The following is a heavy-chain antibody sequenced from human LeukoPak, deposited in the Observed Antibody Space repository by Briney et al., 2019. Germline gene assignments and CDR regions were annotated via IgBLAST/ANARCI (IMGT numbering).Heavy chain of an antibody. Sequence: ASVKVSCKASGYTFTSYYMHWVRQAPGQGLEWMGIINPSGGSTSYAQKFQGRVTMTRDTSTSTVYMELSSLRSEDTAVYYCARDPHYYDSSGYHRAFANWGQGTLVTASS. CDR2: INPSGGST. J-gene: IGHJ4*02. V-gene: IGHV1-46*01. CDR1: GYTFTSYY. CDR3: ARDPHYYDSSGYHRAFAN. D-gene: IGHD3-22*01.